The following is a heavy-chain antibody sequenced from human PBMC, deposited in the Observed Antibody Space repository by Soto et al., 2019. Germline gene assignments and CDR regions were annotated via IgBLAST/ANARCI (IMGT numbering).Heavy chain of an antibody. CDR3: ARDAVHGSGLSGGMDV. V-gene: IGHV4-31*03. J-gene: IGHJ6*02. D-gene: IGHD3-10*01. CDR1: GGSISSDDCF. CDR2: IYHSGTT. Sequence: QVQLQESGPGLVKPSETLSLSCNVSGGSISSDDCFWSWVRQHPARGLEWLCYIYHSGTTYYNPSLRIRITVSVDTSKNLSSLKLRSVTAADTAVYFCARDAVHGSGLSGGMDVWGQGTAVTVS.